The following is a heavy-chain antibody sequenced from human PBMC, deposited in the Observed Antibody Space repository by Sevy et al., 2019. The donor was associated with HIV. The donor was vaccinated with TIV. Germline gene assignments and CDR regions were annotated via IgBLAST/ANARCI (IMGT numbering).Heavy chain of an antibody. CDR2: ISGNGDYT. CDR3: AKKMGGGSGMAFLVDY. J-gene: IGHJ4*02. CDR1: GFTFNNFA. D-gene: IGHD5-18*01. V-gene: IGHV3-23*01. Sequence: GGSLRLSCAASGFTFNNFAMGWVRQAPGKGLDWISVISGNGDYTYYAYSVKGRFTISRDNSKNTLFLQMNSLRAEDTAIFYCAKKMGGGSGMAFLVDYWGQGTLVTVSS.